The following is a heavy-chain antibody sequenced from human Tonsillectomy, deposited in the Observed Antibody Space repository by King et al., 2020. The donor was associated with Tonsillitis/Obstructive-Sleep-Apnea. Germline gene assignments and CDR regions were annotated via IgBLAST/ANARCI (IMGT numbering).Heavy chain of an antibody. CDR2: IYYSGSA. Sequence: QLQESGPGLVKPSQTLSLTCTVSGGSISSGGYYWSWIRQHPGKGLEWIGYIYYSGSAYYNPSLKSRVTISLDTSKNQFSLRLTSVTAADTAVYYCATEVATGAFDYWGQGTLVTVSS. D-gene: IGHD5-12*01. CDR3: ATEVATGAFDY. CDR1: GGSISSGGYY. J-gene: IGHJ4*02. V-gene: IGHV4-31*03.